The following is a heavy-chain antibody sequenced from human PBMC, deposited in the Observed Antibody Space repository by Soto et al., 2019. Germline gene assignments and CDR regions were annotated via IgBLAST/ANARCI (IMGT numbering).Heavy chain of an antibody. CDR2: ISPYTGNT. D-gene: IGHD3-16*01. J-gene: IGHJ6*02. CDR1: GYIFVNYG. CDR3: VMVDNYVTPTPQDV. Sequence: QVRLVQSGDEEKKPGASVKVSCKASGYIFVNYGIAWVRQAPGQGLEWMGWISPYTGNTHSASKVQGRLTMTTDTSTRTAYMDLGSLTSDDTAVYYCVMVDNYVTPTPQDVWGQGTPVTVSS. V-gene: IGHV1-18*01.